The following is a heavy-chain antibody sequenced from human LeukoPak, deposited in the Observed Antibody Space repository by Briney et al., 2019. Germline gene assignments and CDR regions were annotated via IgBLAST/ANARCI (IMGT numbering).Heavy chain of an antibody. V-gene: IGHV5-51*01. CDR3: ARPTYYYDSSGYVLDY. CDR2: IYPGDSDT. Sequence: GESLKISCKGSGYSFTSYWIGWVRQMPGKGLEWMGIIYPGDSDTRYSPSFQGQVTISADKSISTAYLQWSSLKASDTAMYYCARPTYYYDSSGYVLDYWGQGTLVTVSS. J-gene: IGHJ4*02. CDR1: GYSFTSYW. D-gene: IGHD3-22*01.